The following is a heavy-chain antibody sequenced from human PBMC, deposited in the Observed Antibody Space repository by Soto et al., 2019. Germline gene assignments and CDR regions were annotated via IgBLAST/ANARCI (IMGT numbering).Heavy chain of an antibody. CDR3: AKRRGVGHTRSSCDY. V-gene: IGHV1-46*02. J-gene: IGHJ4*02. Sequence: QVQLVQSGAEVRKPGASVKVSCKASGYTFNRHYIQWVRQAPGQGLEWMGMIDPSGGDTNYAKKFQGRVTLTSHTSTSTVYMELSSLRSEDTAVYYCAKRRGVGHTRSSCDYWGPGTLVIVSS. CDR1: GYTFNRHY. D-gene: IGHD1-26*01. CDR2: IDPSGGDT.